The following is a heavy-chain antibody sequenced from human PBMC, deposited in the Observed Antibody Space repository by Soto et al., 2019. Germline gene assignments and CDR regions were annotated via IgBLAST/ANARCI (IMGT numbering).Heavy chain of an antibody. V-gene: IGHV4-59*08. D-gene: IGHD2-2*01. CDR2: ISYSGTT. CDR1: DGSISGYY. CDR3: ARSIGDIVVVPSVKNWFDP. J-gene: IGHJ5*02. Sequence: SETLSLTCTVSDGSISGYYWHWMRQSPGKGLEWVGYISYSGTTNYNPSLKSRVTISLDTSKNQFSLKWSSVTAADTAVYYCARSIGDIVVVPSVKNWFDPWGRGTLVTVSS.